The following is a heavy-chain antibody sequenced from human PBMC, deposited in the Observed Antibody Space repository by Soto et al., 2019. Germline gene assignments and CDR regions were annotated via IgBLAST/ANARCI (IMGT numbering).Heavy chain of an antibody. J-gene: IGHJ4*02. CDR3: AKGRRDDVLTGFYLTYFDY. Sequence: EVQLLESGGGLVQPGGSLRLSCAASGFTFSNYAMSWVRQAPGKGLKRVSSISGSGDRTFSADSLKGRFAISRDNSRNMLFLQISSLRADDTAVYYCAKGRRDDVLTGFYLTYFDYWGQGTQVTVPS. D-gene: IGHD3-9*01. CDR2: ISGSGDRT. V-gene: IGHV3-23*01. CDR1: GFTFSNYA.